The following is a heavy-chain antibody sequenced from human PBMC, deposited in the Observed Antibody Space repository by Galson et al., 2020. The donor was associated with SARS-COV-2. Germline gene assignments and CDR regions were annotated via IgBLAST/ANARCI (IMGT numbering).Heavy chain of an antibody. CDR1: GLTFSSYR. Sequence: GGSLRLSCTASGLTFSSYRMHWVRQAPGKGLVWVSRINSEGNSTSYADSVKGRFTISRDNAKNTLYLQMNSLRAEDTAVYYCTATRAYWGQGTRVTVSS. CDR3: TATRAY. CDR2: INSEGNST. D-gene: IGHD1-26*01. J-gene: IGHJ4*02. V-gene: IGHV3-74*01.